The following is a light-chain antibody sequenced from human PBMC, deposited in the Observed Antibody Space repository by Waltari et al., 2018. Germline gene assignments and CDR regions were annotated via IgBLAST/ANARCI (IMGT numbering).Light chain of an antibody. V-gene: IGKV3-11*01. J-gene: IGKJ3*01. CDR1: QSISNS. CDR3: QQHSDFVT. Sequence: EIVLTQSPATLSLSPGERATLSCRASQSISNSVGWYQQKPGQAPRLRIYDVSNRATGIPDRFSGSGSGTDFTLTISSLEPEDFAVYYCQQHSDFVTFGPGTTVEIK. CDR2: DVS.